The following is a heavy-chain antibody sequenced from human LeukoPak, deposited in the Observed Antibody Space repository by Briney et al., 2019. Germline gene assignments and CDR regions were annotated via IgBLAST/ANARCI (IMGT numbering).Heavy chain of an antibody. V-gene: IGHV4-38-2*02. J-gene: IGHJ5*02. CDR2: IYHSGST. CDR1: GYSMTSGFH. D-gene: IGHD6-13*01. CDR3: ARGRAAAGP. Sequence: PSETLSLTCTVSGYSMTSGFHWGWIRQPPGKGLEWIGSIYHSGSTYYNPSLKSRVTISVDTSKNQFSLKLSSVTAADTAAYYCARGRAAAGPWGQGTLVTVSS.